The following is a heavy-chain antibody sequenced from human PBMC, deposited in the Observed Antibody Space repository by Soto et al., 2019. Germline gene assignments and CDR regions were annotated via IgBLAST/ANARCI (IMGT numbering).Heavy chain of an antibody. Sequence: ASVKVSCKASGYTFTSYAMHWVRPAPGQRLEWMGWINAGNGNTKYSQKFQGRVTITRDTSASTAYMELSSLRSEDTAVYYCATPYYDFWSGERSDAFDIWGQGTMVTVSS. CDR1: GYTFTSYA. V-gene: IGHV1-3*01. CDR3: ATPYYDFWSGERSDAFDI. J-gene: IGHJ3*02. CDR2: INAGNGNT. D-gene: IGHD3-3*01.